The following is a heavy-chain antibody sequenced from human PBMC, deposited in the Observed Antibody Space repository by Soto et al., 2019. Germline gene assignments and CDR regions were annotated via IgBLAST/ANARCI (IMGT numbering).Heavy chain of an antibody. J-gene: IGHJ4*02. CDR3: ARENYIWGSYRYTPGYFDY. D-gene: IGHD3-16*02. Sequence: GGSLRLSCAASGFTFSSYWMSWVRQAPGKGLEWVANIKQDGSEKYYVDSVKGRFTISRDNAKNSLYLQMNSLRAEDTAVYYCARENYIWGSYRYTPGYFDYWGQGTLVTVSS. CDR2: IKQDGSEK. V-gene: IGHV3-7*01. CDR1: GFTFSSYW.